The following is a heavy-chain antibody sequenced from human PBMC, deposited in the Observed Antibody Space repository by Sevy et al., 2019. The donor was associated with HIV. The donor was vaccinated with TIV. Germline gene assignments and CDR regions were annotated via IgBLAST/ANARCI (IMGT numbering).Heavy chain of an antibody. CDR1: GFTFSSYA. J-gene: IGHJ6*02. Sequence: GGSLRLSCAASGFTFSSYAMHWVRQAPGKGLEWVAVISYDGSNKYYADSVKGRFTISRDNSKNTLYLQMNRLRAEDTGVYYCARFIVGASHRDYHFYYGMEGWGQGTTVTVSS. CDR2: ISYDGSNK. D-gene: IGHD1-26*01. V-gene: IGHV3-30-3*01. CDR3: ARFIVGASHRDYHFYYGMEG.